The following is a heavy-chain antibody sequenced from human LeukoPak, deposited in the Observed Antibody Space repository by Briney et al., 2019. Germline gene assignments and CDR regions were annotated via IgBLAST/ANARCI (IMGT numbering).Heavy chain of an antibody. J-gene: IGHJ4*02. CDR2: ISSSSSTV. D-gene: IGHD3-3*01. Sequence: GGSLRLSCAASGFTFSSYSMNWVRQAPGKGLEWVSYISSSSSTVYYADSVKGRFTISRDNAKNSLYLQMNSLRAEDTAVYYCAGGRVWSGYYENFDYWGQGTLVTVPS. CDR3: AGGRVWSGYYENFDY. V-gene: IGHV3-48*01. CDR1: GFTFSSYS.